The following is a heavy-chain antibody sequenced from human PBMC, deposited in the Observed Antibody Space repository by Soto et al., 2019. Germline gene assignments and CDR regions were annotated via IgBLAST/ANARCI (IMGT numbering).Heavy chain of an antibody. CDR1: GGSFSGYY. D-gene: IGHD3-10*01. CDR3: ARYRITMVRGVIHYYYYGMDV. Sequence: SETLSLTCAVYGGSFSGYYWSWIRQPPGKGLEWIGEINHSGSTNYNPSLKSRVTISVDTSKNQFSLKLSSVTAADTAVYYCARYRITMVRGVIHYYYYGMDVWGQGTTVTVSS. J-gene: IGHJ6*02. V-gene: IGHV4-34*01. CDR2: INHSGST.